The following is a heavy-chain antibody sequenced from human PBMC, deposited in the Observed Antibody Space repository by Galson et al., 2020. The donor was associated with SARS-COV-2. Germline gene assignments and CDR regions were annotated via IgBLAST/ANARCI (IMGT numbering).Heavy chain of an antibody. J-gene: IGHJ6*02. CDR2: INPNSGVT. V-gene: IGHV1-2*02. CDR1: GYTFIGYY. Sequence: ASVKVSCKASGYTFIGYYMHWVRQAPGQGLEWMGWINPNSGVTNYLQKVQGRVSMTRDTSITTVYMELSRLRSDDTAVYYCARERAHYGMDVWGQGTTVAVSS. CDR3: ARERAHYGMDV.